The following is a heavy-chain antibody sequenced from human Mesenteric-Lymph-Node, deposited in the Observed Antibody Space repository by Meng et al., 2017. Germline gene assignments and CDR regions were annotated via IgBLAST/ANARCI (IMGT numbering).Heavy chain of an antibody. Sequence: GESLKISCAASGFTFSSYAMSWVRQAPGEGLEWVSAISGSGGSTYYADSVKGRFTISRDNSKNTLYLQMNSLRAEDTAVYYCARDTRRGGYDWFDPWGQGTLVTVSS. CDR3: ARDTRRGGYDWFDP. D-gene: IGHD5-12*01. CDR1: GFTFSSYA. J-gene: IGHJ5*02. CDR2: ISGSGGST. V-gene: IGHV3-23*01.